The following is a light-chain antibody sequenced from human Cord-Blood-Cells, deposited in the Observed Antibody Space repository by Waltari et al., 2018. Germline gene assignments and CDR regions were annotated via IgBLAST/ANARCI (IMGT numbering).Light chain of an antibody. CDR2: AVS. J-gene: IGLJ1*01. V-gene: IGLV2-11*01. Sequence: QSALTQPRSVSGSPGRSVTISCTRSSSDVGGYNYVSLYKQHPGKSPKLMIYAVSKRPSGVPDRFSGSKSGNTASLTISGLQAEDEADYYCCSYVGSYTYVFGTGTKVTVL. CDR1: SSDVGGYNY. CDR3: CSYVGSYTYV.